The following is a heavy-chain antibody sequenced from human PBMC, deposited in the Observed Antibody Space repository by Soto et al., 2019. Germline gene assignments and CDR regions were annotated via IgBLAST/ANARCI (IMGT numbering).Heavy chain of an antibody. D-gene: IGHD3-9*01. CDR1: GFTFSSYA. CDR2: ISGSGGST. Sequence: GGSLRLSCAASGFTFSSYAMSWVRQATGKGLEWVSAISGSGGSTYYADSVKGRFTISRDNSKNTLYLQMNSLRAEDTAVYYCAKPPRGILTGYYYFDYWGQGTLVTVSS. CDR3: AKPPRGILTGYYYFDY. V-gene: IGHV3-23*01. J-gene: IGHJ4*02.